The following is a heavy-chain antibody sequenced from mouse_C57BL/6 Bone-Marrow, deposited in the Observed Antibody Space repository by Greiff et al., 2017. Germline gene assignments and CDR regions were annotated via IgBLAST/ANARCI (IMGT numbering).Heavy chain of an antibody. D-gene: IGHD3-2*02. CDR1: GFNIKDDY. Sequence: VQLQQSGAELVRPGASVKLSCTASGFNIKDDYMHWVKQRPEQGLEWIGWIDPENGDTEYASKFQGKATITAATSSNTAYLQLSSLTSEDTDVYYCTWETAQVDFDYWGQGTTLTVSS. CDR3: TWETAQVDFDY. V-gene: IGHV14-4*01. J-gene: IGHJ2*01. CDR2: IDPENGDT.